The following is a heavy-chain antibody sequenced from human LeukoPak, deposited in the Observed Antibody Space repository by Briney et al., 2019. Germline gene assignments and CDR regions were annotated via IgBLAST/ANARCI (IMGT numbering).Heavy chain of an antibody. D-gene: IGHD3-22*01. V-gene: IGHV1-2*02. CDR3: ARGYYDSSDFEYFQH. CDR1: GYSFTGYY. Sequence: ASVKVSCKASGYSFTGYYMHWVRQAPGQGLEWMGWINPNSGDTNFAQNFQGRVTMTRDTSISTVYMELSRLRSDDTAVFYCARGYYDSSDFEYFQHWARAPWSPSPQ. CDR2: INPNSGDT. J-gene: IGHJ1*01.